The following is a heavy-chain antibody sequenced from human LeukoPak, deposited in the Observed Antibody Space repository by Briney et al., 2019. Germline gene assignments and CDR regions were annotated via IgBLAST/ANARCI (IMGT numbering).Heavy chain of an antibody. J-gene: IGHJ6*02. Sequence: PSETLSLTCTVSGGPISSYYWSWIRQPPGKGLEWIGYIYYSGSTNYNPSLKSRVTISVDTSKNQFSLKLSSVTAADTAVYYCARDRSGWELLLGDYYYGMDVWGQGTTVTVSS. CDR3: ARDRSGWELLLGDYYYGMDV. CDR1: GGPISSYY. CDR2: IYYSGST. D-gene: IGHD1-26*01. V-gene: IGHV4-59*01.